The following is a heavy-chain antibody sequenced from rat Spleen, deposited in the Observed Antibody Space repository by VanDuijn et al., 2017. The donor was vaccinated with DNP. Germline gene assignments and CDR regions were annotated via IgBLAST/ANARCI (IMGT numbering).Heavy chain of an antibody. Sequence: EVQLVESGGGLVQPGRSLKLSCAASGCSFSDYYMAWVRQAPTKRLEWVAYIRYDGGSTKYGDSVKGRFTISRDNAKNTLYLQMNSLRSEDMATYYCIRWNSGHFDYWGQGVMVTVSS. CDR3: IRWNSGHFDY. D-gene: IGHD4-3*01. CDR2: IRYDGGST. J-gene: IGHJ2*01. V-gene: IGHV5-22*01. CDR1: GCSFSDYY.